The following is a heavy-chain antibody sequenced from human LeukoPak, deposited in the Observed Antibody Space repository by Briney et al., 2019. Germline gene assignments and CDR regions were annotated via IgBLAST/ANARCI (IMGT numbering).Heavy chain of an antibody. D-gene: IGHD2-15*01. CDR1: GYTLNIYY. Sequence: GASVEVSCKTYGYTLNIYYVQWVRQAPGQGLEWMGVIHPNDGGTTYAQKFQGRIIMTSDTSTSTIYMELSSLKSDDTAVYYCARGDIDHWGQGTLVTVSS. CDR3: ARGDIDH. V-gene: IGHV1-46*02. J-gene: IGHJ5*02. CDR2: IHPNDGGT.